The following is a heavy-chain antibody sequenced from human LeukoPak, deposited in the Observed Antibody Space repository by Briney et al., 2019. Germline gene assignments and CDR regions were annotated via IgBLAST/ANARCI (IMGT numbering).Heavy chain of an antibody. CDR2: INPNSGGT. V-gene: IGHV1-2*02. Sequence: ASVKVSCKASGYTFTGYYMHWVRQAPGQGLEWMGWINPNSGGTNYAQKFQGRVTMTRDTSISTAYMEMSSLKSDDTAVYYCARVAPYTAMVDYFDYWGQGTLVTVSS. J-gene: IGHJ4*02. CDR3: ARVAPYTAMVDYFDY. D-gene: IGHD5-18*01. CDR1: GYTFTGYY.